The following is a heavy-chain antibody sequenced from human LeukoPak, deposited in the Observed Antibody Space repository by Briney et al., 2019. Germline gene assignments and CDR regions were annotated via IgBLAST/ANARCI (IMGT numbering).Heavy chain of an antibody. Sequence: GRSLRLSCAASGFTFSSYAMHWVRQAPGKGLEWVAVISYDGSNKYYADSVKGRFTISRDNSKNTLYLQMNSLRAEDTAVYYCAREHAPDYGDYSFYYWGHGTLVTVSS. CDR3: AREHAPDYGDYSFYY. V-gene: IGHV3-30-3*01. D-gene: IGHD4-17*01. CDR1: GFTFSSYA. J-gene: IGHJ4*01. CDR2: ISYDGSNK.